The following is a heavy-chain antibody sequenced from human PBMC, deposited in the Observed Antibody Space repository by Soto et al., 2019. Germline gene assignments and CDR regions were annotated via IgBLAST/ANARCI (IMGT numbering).Heavy chain of an antibody. Sequence: ASVKVSCRASGYTFTSYYMHWVRQAPGQGLEWMGIINPSGGSTSYAQKFQGRVTMTRDTSTSTVYMELSSLRSEDTAVYYCARADILTPYFVWGQGTTVTVSS. J-gene: IGHJ6*02. D-gene: IGHD3-9*01. V-gene: IGHV1-46*01. CDR3: ARADILTPYFV. CDR1: GYTFTSYY. CDR2: INPSGGST.